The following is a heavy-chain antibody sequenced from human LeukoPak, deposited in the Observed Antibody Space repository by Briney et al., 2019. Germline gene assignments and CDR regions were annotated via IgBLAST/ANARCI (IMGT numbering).Heavy chain of an antibody. CDR3: ARSSIAARGHWFEP. D-gene: IGHD6-6*01. CDR1: GGSISSHY. V-gene: IGHV4-59*11. Sequence: SETLSLTCTVSGGSISSHYWSCIRQPPGKGLEWIWYIYHSGSRNYNPSLKSRVTISIDTSKNQFSLKLSSVTAADTAVYYCARSSIAARGHWFEPWGRGTLVTVSS. J-gene: IGHJ5*02. CDR2: IYHSGSR.